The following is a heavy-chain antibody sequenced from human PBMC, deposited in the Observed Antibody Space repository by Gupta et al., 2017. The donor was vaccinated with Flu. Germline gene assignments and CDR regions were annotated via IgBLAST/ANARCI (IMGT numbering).Heavy chain of an antibody. V-gene: IGHV1-2*02. J-gene: IGHJ3*02. CDR1: YY. Sequence: YYIHWVRQAPGQGLEWMGWINAKSGGTFLGQKFQGRLTVTRDRSKTEVYMELSSLTADDEAVYYCARDRLNTWYKSDAFDIWGQGTVVTVSS. CDR3: ARDRLNTWYKSDAFDI. CDR2: INAKSGGT. D-gene: IGHD1-1*01.